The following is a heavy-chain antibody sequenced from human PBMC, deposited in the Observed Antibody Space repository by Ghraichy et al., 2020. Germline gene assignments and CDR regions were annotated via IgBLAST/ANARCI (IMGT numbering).Heavy chain of an antibody. CDR3: GKDYPPVAN. D-gene: IGHD3-16*01. Sequence: GGSLRLSCAVSGFSLSDYAMAWVRQAPGKGLEWVSAIDNSGQIINYADSVKGRFTISKDNSDNTLYLQMNSLRIDDTAVYHCGKDYPPVANWSQGILVSVSS. J-gene: IGHJ4*02. CDR2: IDNSGQII. V-gene: IGHV3-23*05. CDR1: GFSLSDYA.